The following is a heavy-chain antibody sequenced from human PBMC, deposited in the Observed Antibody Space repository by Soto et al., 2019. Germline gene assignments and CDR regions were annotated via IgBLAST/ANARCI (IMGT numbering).Heavy chain of an antibody. Sequence: SETLSLTCTVSGGSISSGDYYWSWIRQPPGKGLEWIGYIYYSGSTYYNPSLKSRVTISVDTSKNQFSLKLSSVTAADTAVYYCARDRPYYDSSGLPDYWGQGTLVTSPQ. CDR2: IYYSGST. J-gene: IGHJ4*02. CDR3: ARDRPYYDSSGLPDY. CDR1: GGSISSGDYY. V-gene: IGHV4-30-4*01. D-gene: IGHD3-22*01.